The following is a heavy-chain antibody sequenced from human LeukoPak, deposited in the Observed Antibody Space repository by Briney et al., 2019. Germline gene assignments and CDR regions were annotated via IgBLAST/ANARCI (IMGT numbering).Heavy chain of an antibody. Sequence: PGGSLRLSCAASGFTINHYYVTWIRQAPGKGLDWVSVIYTGGATNYGDSVKGRFTISRDNSKNTLYLQMNSLRAADTAIYYCARGQSYCGADCYSDWGQGTLVTVSS. J-gene: IGHJ4*02. CDR1: GFTINHYY. CDR3: ARGQSYCGADCYSD. CDR2: IYTGGAT. V-gene: IGHV3-66*01. D-gene: IGHD2-21*02.